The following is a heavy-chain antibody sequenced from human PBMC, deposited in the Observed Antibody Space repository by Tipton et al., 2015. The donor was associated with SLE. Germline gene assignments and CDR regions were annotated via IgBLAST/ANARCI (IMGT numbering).Heavy chain of an antibody. J-gene: IGHJ1*01. V-gene: IGHV4-38-2*02. CDR1: GYSISSGYY. Sequence: TLSLTCTVSGYSISSGYYWGWIRQPPGKGLEWIGSIYHSGSTYYNPSLKSRVTISVDTSKNQFSLKLSSVTAADTAVYYCARGGYYYDSSGYSEYFQHWGQGTLVTVSS. D-gene: IGHD3-22*01. CDR3: ARGGYYYDSSGYSEYFQH. CDR2: IYHSGST.